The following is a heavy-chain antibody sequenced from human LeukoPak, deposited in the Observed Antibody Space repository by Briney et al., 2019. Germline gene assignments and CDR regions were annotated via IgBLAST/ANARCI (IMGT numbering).Heavy chain of an antibody. J-gene: IGHJ3*02. CDR1: GFXFSDYN. V-gene: IGHV3-48*02. Sequence: GGSLRLSCAASGFXFSDYNINWVRQAPGKGREWPSYISSSSTTIYYADAVKGRFTISRDKSKNSLYLQMNSLRDEDTAVYYCAGAFDIWGQGTMVTVSS. CDR3: AGAFDI. CDR2: ISSSSTTI.